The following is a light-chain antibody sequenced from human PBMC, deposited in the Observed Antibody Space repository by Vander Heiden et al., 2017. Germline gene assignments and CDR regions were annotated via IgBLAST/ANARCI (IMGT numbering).Light chain of an antibody. CDR1: QSISSY. CDR2: AAS. V-gene: IGKV1-39*01. CDR3: QQSYSTPYT. Sequence: DIQMTQSPSSLSASVGDRVTITCRASQSISSYLNWYQQKPGKAPKLLIYAASSLQSGAPSRFSGSGSGTDFTLTISSLQPEDFATYYCQQSYSTPYTFGHGAKLGIK. J-gene: IGKJ2*01.